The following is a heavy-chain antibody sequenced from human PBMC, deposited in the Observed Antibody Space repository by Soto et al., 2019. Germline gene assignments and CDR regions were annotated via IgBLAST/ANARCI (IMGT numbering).Heavy chain of an antibody. J-gene: IGHJ6*02. CDR1: GFTFSSYG. CDR3: ARVILYPSTGYYGMDV. CDR2: ISYDGSNK. Sequence: PGGSLRLSCAASGFTFSSYGMHWVRQAPGKGLEWVAVISYDGSNKYYADSVKGRFTISRDNSKNTLYLQMNSLRAEDTAVYYCARVILYPSTGYYGMDVWGQGTTVTVSS. V-gene: IGHV3-30*03. D-gene: IGHD2-15*01.